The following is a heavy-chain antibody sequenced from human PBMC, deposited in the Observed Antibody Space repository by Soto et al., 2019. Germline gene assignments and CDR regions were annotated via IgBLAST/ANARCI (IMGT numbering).Heavy chain of an antibody. CDR1: GYSLTSYW. Sequence: PGESLKISCKGSGYSLTSYWIGWVRQMPGKGLEWMGIIYPGDSDTRYSPSFQGQVTISAVKSISTAYLQWSSLKASDTAMYYCARSPSSGWYRDYYYYGIDVWGQGTTVTVSS. D-gene: IGHD6-19*01. J-gene: IGHJ6*02. V-gene: IGHV5-51*01. CDR3: ARSPSSGWYRDYYYYGIDV. CDR2: IYPGDSDT.